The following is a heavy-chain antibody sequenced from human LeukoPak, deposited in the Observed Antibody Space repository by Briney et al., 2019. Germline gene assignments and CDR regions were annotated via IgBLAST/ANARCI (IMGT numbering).Heavy chain of an antibody. V-gene: IGHV3-72*01. CDR2: TRNKANSYTT. J-gene: IGHJ4*02. CDR1: GFTFSDHY. CDR3: ARPAYCGGNCYYFPDY. Sequence: PGGSLRLSCAASGFTFSDHYMDWVRQAPGKGLEWVGRTRNKANSYTTEYAASVKGRFTISRDDSKNSLYLQMNSLRAEDTAVYYCARPAYCGGNCYYFPDYWGQGTLVTVSS. D-gene: IGHD2-21*02.